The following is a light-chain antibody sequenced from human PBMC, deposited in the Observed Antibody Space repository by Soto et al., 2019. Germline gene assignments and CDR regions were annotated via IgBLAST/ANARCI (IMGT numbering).Light chain of an antibody. CDR1: QSISDT. Sequence: EIVMTQSPVTLSVSPGGRATLSCRASQSISDTLAWYQQRPGQAPRLLIHGASTRAPGFPARFSGSGSGTDFTLTISRLEPEDFAVYYCQQYGSSGTFGQGTKVDIK. V-gene: IGKV3-15*01. CDR2: GAS. CDR3: QQYGSSGT. J-gene: IGKJ1*01.